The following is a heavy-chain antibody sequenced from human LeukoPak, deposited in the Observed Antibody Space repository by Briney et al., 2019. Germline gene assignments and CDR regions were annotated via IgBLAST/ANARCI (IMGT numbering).Heavy chain of an antibody. CDR2: IDPADSYT. Sequence: PGESLRISCQGSGYSFTSYWICWVRQMPGRGLEWMGRIDPADSYTNYGPSFQGHVTFSADKSISTAYLQWSTLKASDTAMYYCARQLTSGDCDYWGQGTLVTVSS. D-gene: IGHD1-1*01. V-gene: IGHV5-10-1*01. CDR3: ARQLTSGDCDY. J-gene: IGHJ4*02. CDR1: GYSFTSYW.